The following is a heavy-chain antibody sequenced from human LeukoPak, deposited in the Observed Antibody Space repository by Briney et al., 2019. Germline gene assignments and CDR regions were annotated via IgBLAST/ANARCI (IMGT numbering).Heavy chain of an antibody. D-gene: IGHD5-18*01. Sequence: ASVKVSCKASGYTFTCYYMHWVRQAPGQGLEWMGWINPKSGGTSYARKFQGRVTMTRDTSISTAYLELSSLRSDDTAVYYCARVRAWEGLRGYSYGWSYWGQGTLVTVSS. J-gene: IGHJ4*02. CDR2: INPKSGGT. V-gene: IGHV1-2*02. CDR1: GYTFTCYY. CDR3: ARVRAWEGLRGYSYGWSY.